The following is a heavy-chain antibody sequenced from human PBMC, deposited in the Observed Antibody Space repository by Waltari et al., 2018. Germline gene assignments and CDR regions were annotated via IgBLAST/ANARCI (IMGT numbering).Heavy chain of an antibody. J-gene: IGHJ4*02. CDR2: IYYSGST. CDR1: GGSISSSSYY. D-gene: IGHD6-13*01. CDR3: ATLSSPGLVDY. Sequence: QLQLQESGPGLVKPSETLSLTCTVSGGSISSSSYYWGWIRQPPGKGLEWIGSIYYSGSTYYNPSLKSRVTISVDTSKNQFSLKLSSVTAADTAVYYCATLSSPGLVDYWGQGTLVTVSS. V-gene: IGHV4-39*07.